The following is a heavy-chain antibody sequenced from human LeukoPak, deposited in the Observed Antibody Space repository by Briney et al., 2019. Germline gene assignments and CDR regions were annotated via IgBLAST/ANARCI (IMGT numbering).Heavy chain of an antibody. CDR1: GGSISSYY. J-gene: IGHJ6*02. CDR3: ARGSYYYGMDV. V-gene: IGHV4-59*08. CDR2: IYYSGST. Sequence: SETLSLTCTVSGGSISSYYWSWIRQPPGKGLEWIGYIYYSGSTNYNPSLKSRVTISVDTSKNQFSLKLSSVTAADTAVYYCARGSYYYGMDVWGQGTTVTVSS.